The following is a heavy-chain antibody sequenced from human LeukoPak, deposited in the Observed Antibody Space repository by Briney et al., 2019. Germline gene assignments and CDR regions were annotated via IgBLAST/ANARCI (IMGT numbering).Heavy chain of an antibody. D-gene: IGHD6-19*01. V-gene: IGHV3-23*01. J-gene: IGHJ4*02. CDR1: GFTFSSYA. CDR3: ALSSAVTYYFDY. Sequence: GSLRLSCAASGFTFSSYAMSWVRQAPGKGLEWVSAISGSGGSTYYADSVKGRFTISRDNSKNTLYLQMNSLRAEDTAVYYCALSSAVTYYFDYWGQGTLVTVSS. CDR2: ISGSGGST.